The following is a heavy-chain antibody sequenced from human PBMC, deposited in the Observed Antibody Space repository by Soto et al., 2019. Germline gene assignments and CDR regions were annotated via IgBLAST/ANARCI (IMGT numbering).Heavy chain of an antibody. CDR3: ARRKERSGPHYFDL. Sequence: ASVKVSCKASGYTFTTYDVNWVRQATGQGLEWMGWMNTYTGKAGSAPQFQGRVTMTRNTSTNTAYMELSSLGSDDTAGYFCARRKERSGPHYFDLGGQGTLVTVSS. V-gene: IGHV1-8*01. J-gene: IGHJ4*02. CDR1: GYTFTTYD. CDR2: MNTYTGKA.